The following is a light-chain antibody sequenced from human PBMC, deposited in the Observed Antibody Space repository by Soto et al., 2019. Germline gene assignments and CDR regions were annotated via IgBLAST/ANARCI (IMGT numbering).Light chain of an antibody. CDR2: AAS. V-gene: IGKV1-6*02. J-gene: IGKJ1*01. CDR1: PSLLHSNGYNY. CDR3: LQDYTYPWT. Sequence: MTQSPPSLPVTPGEPASISXISSPSLLHSNGYNYLDWYQQKPGKAPNLLIYAASSLRSGVPSRFSGSGSGTHFTLTINSLQAEDSATYFCLQDYTYPWTFGQGTKVDIK.